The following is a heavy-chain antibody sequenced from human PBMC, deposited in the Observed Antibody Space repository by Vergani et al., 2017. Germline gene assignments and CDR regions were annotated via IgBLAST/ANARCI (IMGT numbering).Heavy chain of an antibody. D-gene: IGHD3-16*01. J-gene: IGHJ4*02. CDR2: IQFDGSNQ. CDR3: AKHFRGWGIDY. Sequence: QVQLVESGGGVVQRGGSLRLSCATSGFTLSNYDMQWIRHGAGKGLEFVAFIQFDGSNQYYADSVKGRFTLSRDFSKNTLYLQMNSLRTDDTATYYCAKHFRGWGIDYWGQGTQVIVSS. V-gene: IGHV3-30*02. CDR1: GFTLSNYD.